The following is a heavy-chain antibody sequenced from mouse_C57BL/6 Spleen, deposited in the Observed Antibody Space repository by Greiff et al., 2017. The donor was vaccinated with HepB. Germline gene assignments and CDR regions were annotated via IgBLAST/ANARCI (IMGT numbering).Heavy chain of an antibody. CDR3: ARGGGRKGPSYFDY. D-gene: IGHD3-3*01. CDR1: GYTFTSYW. Sequence: QVHVKQPGAELVMPGASVKLSCKASGYTFTSYWMHWVKQRPGQGLEWIGEIDPSDSYTNYNQKFKGKYTLTVDKSSSTAYMQLSSLTSEDSAVYYCARGGGRKGPSYFDYWGQGTTLTVSS. J-gene: IGHJ2*01. V-gene: IGHV1-69*01. CDR2: IDPSDSYT.